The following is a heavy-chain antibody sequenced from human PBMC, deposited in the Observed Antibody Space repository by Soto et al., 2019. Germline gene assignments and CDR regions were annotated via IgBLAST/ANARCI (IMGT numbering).Heavy chain of an antibody. Sequence: GESLKISCAASGFIFSSYSMNWVRQAPGKGLEWISYIRSSGGSIIYADSVRGRFTISRDNAKNSLYLQMNSLRAEDTAVYFCARDRVALAQSPDPFDYWGQGTLVTVSS. CDR2: IRSSGGSI. D-gene: IGHD6-19*01. V-gene: IGHV3-48*04. J-gene: IGHJ4*02. CDR3: ARDRVALAQSPDPFDY. CDR1: GFIFSSYS.